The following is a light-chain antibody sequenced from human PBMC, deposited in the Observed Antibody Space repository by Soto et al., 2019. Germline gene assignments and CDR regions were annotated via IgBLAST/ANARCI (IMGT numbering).Light chain of an antibody. V-gene: IGKV1-9*01. CDR1: QGISSF. CDR3: QDLNTYRLT. Sequence: DIQLTQSPSFLSASVGDRVTITCRASQGISSFVAWYQQKPGKAPNLLISGASNLRTGGPSRFSGGGSGTEFTLTISSLQPEDLATYYGQDLNTYRLTCGGGNKVES. J-gene: IGKJ4*01. CDR2: GAS.